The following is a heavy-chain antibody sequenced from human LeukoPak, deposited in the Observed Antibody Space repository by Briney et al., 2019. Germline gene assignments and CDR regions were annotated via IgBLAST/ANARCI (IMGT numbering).Heavy chain of an antibody. CDR1: GFTFSSYS. V-gene: IGHV3-23*01. J-gene: IGHJ4*02. CDR2: ISGSGGSGSGGST. Sequence: GGSLRLSCAASGFTFSSYSMSWVRQAPGKGLEWVSGISGSGGSGSGGSTYYANSVKGRFTISRDNSKNTLYLQMNSLRADDTAVYYCAKSGLSRFDYWGQGTLVTVSS. D-gene: IGHD4/OR15-4a*01. CDR3: AKSGLSRFDY.